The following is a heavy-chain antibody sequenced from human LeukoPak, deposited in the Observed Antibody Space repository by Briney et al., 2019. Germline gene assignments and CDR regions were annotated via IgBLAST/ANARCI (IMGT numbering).Heavy chain of an antibody. CDR2: INHSGST. V-gene: IGHV4-34*01. D-gene: IGHD3-10*01. Sequence: SETLSLTCAVYGGSFSGYYWSWIRQPPGKGLEWIGEINHSGSTNYNPSLKSRVTISVDTSKNQFSLKLSSVTAADTAVYYCARRVLYGSGSYPYYYYYYMDVWGKGTTVTISS. CDR3: ARRVLYGSGSYPYYYYYYMDV. J-gene: IGHJ6*03. CDR1: GGSFSGYY.